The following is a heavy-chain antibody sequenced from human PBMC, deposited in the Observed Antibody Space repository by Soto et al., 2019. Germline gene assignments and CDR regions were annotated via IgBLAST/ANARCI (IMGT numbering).Heavy chain of an antibody. D-gene: IGHD4-17*01. J-gene: IGHJ4*02. CDR3: ARGVTTLFSDY. CDR1: GYTFTSYG. CDR2: ISAYNGNT. V-gene: IGHV1-18*01. Sequence: QVQLVQSGAEVKKPGASVKVSCKASGYTFTSYGISWVRQAPGQGLEWMGWISAYNGNTNYAQKLQGRVTMTTDTPTSTALRELRSLRSDDTAVCYCARGVTTLFSDYWGQGTLVTVSS.